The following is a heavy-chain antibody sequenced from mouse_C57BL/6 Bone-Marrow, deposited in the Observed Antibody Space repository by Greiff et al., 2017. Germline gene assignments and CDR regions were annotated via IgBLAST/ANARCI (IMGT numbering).Heavy chain of an antibody. D-gene: IGHD2-3*01. Sequence: EVKLEESGPGLAKPSQTLSLTCSVTGYSITSDYWNWIRKFPGNKLEYMGYISYSGSTYYNPSLKSGISITRDTSTSQYYLQLNSVTTEDTATYYCARIYDGYVDYWGQGTSVTVSS. J-gene: IGHJ4*01. CDR1: GYSITSDY. V-gene: IGHV3-8*01. CDR2: ISYSGST. CDR3: ARIYDGYVDY.